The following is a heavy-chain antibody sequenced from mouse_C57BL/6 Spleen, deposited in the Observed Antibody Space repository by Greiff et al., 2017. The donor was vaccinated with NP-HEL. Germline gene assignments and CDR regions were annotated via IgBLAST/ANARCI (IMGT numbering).Heavy chain of an antibody. CDR3: ARAESPTVLDY. J-gene: IGHJ2*01. CDR2: INPNNGGT. V-gene: IGHV1-26*01. Sequence: EVQLHQSGPELVKPGASVKISCKASGYTFTDYYMNWVKQSHGKSLEWIGDINPNNGGTSYNQKFKGKATLTVDKSSSTAYMELRSLTSEDSAVYYCARAESPTVLDYWGQGTTLTVSS. D-gene: IGHD1-1*01. CDR1: GYTFTDYY.